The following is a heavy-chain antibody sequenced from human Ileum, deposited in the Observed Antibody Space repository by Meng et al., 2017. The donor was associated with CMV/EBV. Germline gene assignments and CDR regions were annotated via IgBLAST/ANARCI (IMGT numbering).Heavy chain of an antibody. V-gene: IGHV4-39*07. CDR1: GGSIRSGGYY. Sequence: SETLSLTCTVSGGSIRSGGYYWGWIRQSPGKGLEWIGSMYYSGSAYYSLSLKSRVTISVDTSKNQFSLNLSAVTAADTAVYYCARDDSYDRSSGLDAFDVWGQGTMVTVSS. CDR2: MYYSGSA. D-gene: IGHD6-6*01. CDR3: ARDDSYDRSSGLDAFDV. J-gene: IGHJ3*01.